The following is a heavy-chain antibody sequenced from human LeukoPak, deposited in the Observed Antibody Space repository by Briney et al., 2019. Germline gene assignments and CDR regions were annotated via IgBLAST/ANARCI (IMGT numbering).Heavy chain of an antibody. Sequence: VASVKVSCKASGYTFTGYYIHWVRQAPGQGLEWMGWINPSSGGANYAQRFQDRVTMTRDTSISTAYMELTRLTSDDTAVYYCARTYTVETGLFADYWGQGTLVTVSS. CDR2: INPSSGGA. CDR3: ARTYTVETGLFADY. J-gene: IGHJ4*02. CDR1: GYTFTGYY. D-gene: IGHD4-11*01. V-gene: IGHV1-2*02.